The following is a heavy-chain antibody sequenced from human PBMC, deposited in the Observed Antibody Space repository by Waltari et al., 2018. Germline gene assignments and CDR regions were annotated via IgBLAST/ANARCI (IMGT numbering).Heavy chain of an antibody. D-gene: IGHD3-3*01. Sequence: QVQLVQSGAEVKKPGSSVKVSCKASGGTFSSYAISWVRQAPGQGLEWMGGIIPIFGTANYAQKFQGRVTITTDESTSTAYMELSSLRAEDTAVYYCARADFGVVIPRQLELPVDIWGQGTMVTVSS. CDR2: IIPIFGTA. CDR3: ARADFGVVIPRQLELPVDI. V-gene: IGHV1-69*05. CDR1: GGTFSSYA. J-gene: IGHJ3*02.